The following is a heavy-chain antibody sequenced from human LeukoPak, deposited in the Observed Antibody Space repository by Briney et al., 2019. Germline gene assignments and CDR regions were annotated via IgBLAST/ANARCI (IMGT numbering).Heavy chain of an antibody. J-gene: IGHJ4*02. CDR1: GGSISSSNW. V-gene: IGHV4-4*02. CDR3: AKDRSITYCSGGSCYETSAFDY. D-gene: IGHD2-15*01. CDR2: IYHSGST. Sequence: SGTLSLTCAVSGGSISSSNWWSWVRQPPGKGLEWIGEIYHSGSTNYNPSLKSRVTISVDKSKNQFSLKLSSVTAADTAVYYCAKDRSITYCSGGSCYETSAFDYWGQGTLVTVSS.